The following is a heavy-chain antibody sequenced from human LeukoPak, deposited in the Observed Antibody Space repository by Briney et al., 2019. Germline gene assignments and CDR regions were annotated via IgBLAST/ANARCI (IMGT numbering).Heavy chain of an antibody. D-gene: IGHD3-10*01. CDR3: ARSMFASGCYYSRDY. J-gene: IGHJ4*02. V-gene: IGHV5-10-1*01. CDR1: GYSFTNYW. CDR2: IDPSDSYT. Sequence: GESLKISCKGSGYSFTNYWISWVRQMPGKGLEWMGRIDPSDSYTNYSPSFQGHVTISADKSISTAYLQWSSLKASDTAMYYCARSMFASGCYYSRDYWGQGTLVTVSS.